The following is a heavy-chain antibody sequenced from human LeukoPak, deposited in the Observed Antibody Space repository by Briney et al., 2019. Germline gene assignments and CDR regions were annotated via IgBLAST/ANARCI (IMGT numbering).Heavy chain of an antibody. V-gene: IGHV5-51*01. CDR3: ASHRDPDYGDYISYPLDAFDI. CDR1: GYGFTSYW. J-gene: IGHJ3*02. D-gene: IGHD4-17*01. Sequence: GESLKISCKGSGYGFTSYWIGWVRQMPGKGLEWMGIIYPGDSDTRYSPSFRGQVTISADKSIGTAYLQWSSLKASDTAIYYCASHRDPDYGDYISYPLDAFDIWGQGTMVTVSS. CDR2: IYPGDSDT.